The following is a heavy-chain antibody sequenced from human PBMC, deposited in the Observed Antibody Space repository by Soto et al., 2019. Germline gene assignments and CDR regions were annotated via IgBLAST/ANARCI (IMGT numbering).Heavy chain of an antibody. V-gene: IGHV3-30-3*01. CDR3: ATPSPKAAAGFAY. J-gene: IGHJ4*02. D-gene: IGHD6-25*01. CDR2: VSDDGANK. Sequence: GWSLSLSCTSSGFTFIRFAIHWVRQAPAKGLEWVAVVSDDGANKDYAVSVKGRFTVTRDNSKNTVHLQVNGLRDEDTAVYYCATPSPKAAAGFAYWGQGALVTVS. CDR1: GFTFIRFA.